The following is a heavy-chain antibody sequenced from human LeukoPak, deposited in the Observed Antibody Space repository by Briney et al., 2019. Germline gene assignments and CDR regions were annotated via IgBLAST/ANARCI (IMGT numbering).Heavy chain of an antibody. CDR1: GYTFTSYG. V-gene: IGHV1-18*01. J-gene: IGHJ4*02. CDR2: ISAYNGNT. CDR3: ARDSIAVAGPSPFDY. D-gene: IGHD6-19*01. Sequence: ASVKVSCKASGYTFTSYGISWVRQAPGQGLEWMGWISAYNGNTNYAQKLQGRVTMTTDTSTSTAYMELRSPRSDDTAVYYCARDSIAVAGPSPFDYWGQGTLVTVSS.